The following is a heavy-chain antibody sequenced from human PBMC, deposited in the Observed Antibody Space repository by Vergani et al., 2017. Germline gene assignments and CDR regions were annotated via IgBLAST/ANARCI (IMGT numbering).Heavy chain of an antibody. V-gene: IGHV3-23*01. CDR2: ISGSGGST. J-gene: IGHJ4*02. D-gene: IGHD6-19*01. Sequence: EVQLLESGGGLVQPGGSLRLSCAASGFTFSSYAMSWVRQAPGKGLEWVSAISGSGGSTYNADSVKGRFTISRDNSKNTLYLQRNSLRAEDTAVYYCAKEIAVAGGGFDYWGQGTLVTVSS. CDR3: AKEIAVAGGGFDY. CDR1: GFTFSSYA.